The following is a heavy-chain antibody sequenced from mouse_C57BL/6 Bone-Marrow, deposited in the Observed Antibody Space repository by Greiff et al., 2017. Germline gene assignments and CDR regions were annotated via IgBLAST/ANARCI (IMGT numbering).Heavy chain of an antibody. CDR1: GYTFTSYT. CDR2: INPSSGYT. D-gene: IGHD1-1*01. V-gene: IGHV1-4*01. Sequence: QVQLQQSGAELARPGASVKMSCKASGYTFTSYTMHWVKQRPGKGLEWIGYINPSSGYTKYNQKFYVQATLSAAKSSSTAYMQLNSLTSEDSAIYYCARGYYVSSPFAYWGQGTLVTVSA. CDR3: ARGYYVSSPFAY. J-gene: IGHJ3*01.